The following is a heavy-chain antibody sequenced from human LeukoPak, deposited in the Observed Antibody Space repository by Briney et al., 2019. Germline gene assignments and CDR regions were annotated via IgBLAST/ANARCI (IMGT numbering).Heavy chain of an antibody. CDR1: GYTFTGYY. CDR3: ARGPTTRLDF. CDR2: INPNSGDT. Sequence: ASVKVSCKASGYTFTGYYIHWVRQAPGQGLQWMGWINPNSGDTSYSQNFQGRVTMTGDTSISTAYMELFRLTSDDTALYYCARGPTTRLDFWGQGTPVTVSS. J-gene: IGHJ4*02. V-gene: IGHV1-2*02. D-gene: IGHD2-2*01.